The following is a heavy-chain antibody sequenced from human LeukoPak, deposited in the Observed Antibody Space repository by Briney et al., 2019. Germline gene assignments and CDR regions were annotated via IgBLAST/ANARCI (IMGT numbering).Heavy chain of an antibody. CDR3: ARVGSFDAFDI. J-gene: IGHJ3*02. D-gene: IGHD3-16*01. CDR1: GFTVSSNY. V-gene: IGHV3-66*01. Sequence: GGSLRLSCAASGFTVSSNYMSWVRQAPGKGLEWVSVIYSGGSTYYADSVKGRFTISRDNSKNTLYLQMNSLRAEDTAVYYCARVGSFDAFDIWGQGTMVTVSS. CDR2: IYSGGST.